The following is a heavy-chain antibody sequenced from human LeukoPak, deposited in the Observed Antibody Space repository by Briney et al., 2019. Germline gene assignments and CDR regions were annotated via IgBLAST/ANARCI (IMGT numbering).Heavy chain of an antibody. CDR1: GFTFRHYG. J-gene: IGHJ4*02. Sequence: GGSLRLSCAASGFTFRHYGLHWVRQAPGKGLECVAVIWSDGTNKYYTDSVKGRFTISRDDSMKTLYLQVDSLRAEDTAIYFCARDAQRGFDYSNSLQYWGQGSLVTVSA. D-gene: IGHD4-11*01. CDR2: IWSDGTNK. V-gene: IGHV3-33*01. CDR3: ARDAQRGFDYSNSLQY.